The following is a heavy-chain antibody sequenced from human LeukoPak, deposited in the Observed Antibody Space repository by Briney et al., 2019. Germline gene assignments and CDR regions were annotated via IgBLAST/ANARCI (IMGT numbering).Heavy chain of an antibody. Sequence: SETLSLTCTDSCGSISSYYWSCIRQHLAKGVEGIGYIYYRGSTNYNPSLKSRVNISVDTSKNQFSLKLSFVTAADTAVYYCARDRRFGNWARWFDPWAQENVVSVSS. J-gene: IGHJ5*02. CDR2: IYYRGST. CDR1: CGSISSYY. D-gene: IGHD3-10*01. V-gene: IGHV4-59*01. CDR3: ARDRRFGNWARWFDP.